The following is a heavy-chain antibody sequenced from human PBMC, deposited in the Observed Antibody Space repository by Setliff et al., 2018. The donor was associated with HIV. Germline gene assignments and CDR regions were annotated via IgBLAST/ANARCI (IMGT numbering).Heavy chain of an antibody. CDR2: VHYGGSI. V-gene: IGHV4-39*01. J-gene: IGHJ4*02. D-gene: IGHD6-6*01. CDR3: ARLVGGDTRSSFFFDY. CDR1: GGPISTNDYY. Sequence: SETLSLTCTVSGGPISTNDYYWGFIRQSPGKGLEWIASVHYGGSIFYNPSLKSRVSLSVGTSKRQFFLNLSSATTADTATYYCARLVGGDTRSSFFFDYWGQGTLVTVSS.